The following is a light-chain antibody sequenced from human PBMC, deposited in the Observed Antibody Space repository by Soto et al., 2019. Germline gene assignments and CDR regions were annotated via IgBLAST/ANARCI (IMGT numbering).Light chain of an antibody. CDR3: QQYGNSPLIT. J-gene: IGKJ5*01. CDR1: QRLSASD. Sequence: EIVLTQSPGTLSLSPGQRATLSCRASQRLSASDIAWYQQKPGQAPKFLIYGVSSRATGIPDRFSGSGSGTDFTLTISRLEPEDFAVYHCQQYGNSPLITFGQGTRLENK. V-gene: IGKV3-20*01. CDR2: GVS.